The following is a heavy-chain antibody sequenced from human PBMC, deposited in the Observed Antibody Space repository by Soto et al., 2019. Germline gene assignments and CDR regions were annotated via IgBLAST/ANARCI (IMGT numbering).Heavy chain of an antibody. Sequence: PGGSLRLSCAASGFRFSYYGMNWVRQAPGKGLEWVSYISTSSSNIYYADSVKGRFTISRDNAKNSLSLQMNSLRAADTAVYYCARETSTGNYYMDVWGKGTTVTVSS. D-gene: IGHD2-2*01. CDR1: GFRFSYYG. CDR3: ARETSTGNYYMDV. J-gene: IGHJ6*03. CDR2: ISTSSSNI. V-gene: IGHV3-48*01.